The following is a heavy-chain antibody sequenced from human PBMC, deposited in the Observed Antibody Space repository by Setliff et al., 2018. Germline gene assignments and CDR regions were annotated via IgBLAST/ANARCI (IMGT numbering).Heavy chain of an antibody. D-gene: IGHD6-19*01. CDR2: VTVYNGKP. CDR1: GYTFSNYG. J-gene: IGHJ4*02. CDR3: VRVTSGRLDFDY. Sequence: GASVQVSCKASGYTFSNYGVTWVRQAPGQGLEWMGWVTVYNGKPGYAQKFQGRVTITWVTSISTAYMELSSLRSEDTAVYYCVRVTSGRLDFDYWGQGTPVTVSS. V-gene: IGHV1-18*01.